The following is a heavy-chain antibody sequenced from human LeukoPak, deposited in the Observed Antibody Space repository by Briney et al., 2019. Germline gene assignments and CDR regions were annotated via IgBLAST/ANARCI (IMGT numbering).Heavy chain of an antibody. CDR1: GFTLSSYW. J-gene: IGHJ3*02. Sequence: GGSLRLSCAASGFTLSSYWMHWVRQAPGEGLGWVSRINSDGSSTGYAHSAKGRFTISRDNAKNTLYLQMNSLRAQDTAVYYCARETLINVDAFDIWGQGTMVTVSS. CDR3: ARETLINVDAFDI. V-gene: IGHV3-74*01. CDR2: INSDGSST. D-gene: IGHD3-16*01.